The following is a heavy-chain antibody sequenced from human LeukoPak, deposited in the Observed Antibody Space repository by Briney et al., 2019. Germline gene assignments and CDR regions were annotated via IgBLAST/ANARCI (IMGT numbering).Heavy chain of an antibody. J-gene: IGHJ3*02. CDR3: ARQMGSGYYLPYDAFDI. CDR1: GFTFSDYS. D-gene: IGHD3-3*01. V-gene: IGHV3-21*01. CDR2: ISSSSSHI. Sequence: PGGSLRLSCAASGFTFSDYSMNWVRQAPGKGLEWVSSISSSSSHICYADSLKGRFTISSDNAKNSLYLQMNSLRAEDTAVYYCARQMGSGYYLPYDAFDIWGQGTMVTVSS.